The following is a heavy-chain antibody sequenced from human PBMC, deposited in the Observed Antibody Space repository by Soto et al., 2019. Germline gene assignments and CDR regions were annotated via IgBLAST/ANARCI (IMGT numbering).Heavy chain of an antibody. CDR3: ARGYNYADY. D-gene: IGHD5-18*01. Sequence: PGGSLRLSCAASGFTFSTYGMHWVRQAPGKGLEWVAVTWYDGSKEYYADSVRGRFTISRDNSKNTLFLQMNSLTAEDTAVYYCARGYNYADYWGQGTQVTVSS. CDR1: GFTFSTYG. V-gene: IGHV3-33*01. CDR2: TWYDGSKE. J-gene: IGHJ4*02.